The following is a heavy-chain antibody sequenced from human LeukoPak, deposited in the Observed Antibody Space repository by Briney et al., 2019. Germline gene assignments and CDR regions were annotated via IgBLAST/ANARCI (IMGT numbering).Heavy chain of an antibody. CDR3: ARDPTYDMGTLYFDY. CDR1: GFTFRRYT. J-gene: IGHJ4*02. V-gene: IGHV3-21*01. D-gene: IGHD3-9*01. CDR2: ISTSTNYI. Sequence: GGSLRLSCAASGFTFRRYTLNWVRQAPGKGLEWVSSISTSTNYIYYADSVKGRFTISRDNAKNSLYLQMNSLRAEDTAVYYCARDPTYDMGTLYFDYWGQGTLVTVSS.